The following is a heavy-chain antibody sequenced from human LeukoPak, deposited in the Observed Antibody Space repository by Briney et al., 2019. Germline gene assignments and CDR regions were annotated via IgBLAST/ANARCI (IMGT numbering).Heavy chain of an antibody. J-gene: IGHJ3*02. CDR3: ARIRGKQWLVRADAFDI. V-gene: IGHV4-34*01. CDR1: GGSFSGYY. D-gene: IGHD6-19*01. Sequence: SETLSLTCAVYGGSFSGYYWSWIRQPPGKGLEWIGEINHSGSTNYNPSLKSRVTISVDTSKNQFSLKLSSVTAADTAVYYCARIRGKQWLVRADAFDIWGQGTMVTVSS. CDR2: INHSGST.